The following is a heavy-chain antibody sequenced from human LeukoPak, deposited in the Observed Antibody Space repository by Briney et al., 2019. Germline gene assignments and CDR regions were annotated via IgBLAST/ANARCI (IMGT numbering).Heavy chain of an antibody. D-gene: IGHD6-13*01. CDR2: ISSSGSTI. CDR3: ARDRSSSWFYYYYMDV. V-gene: IGHV3-48*03. J-gene: IGHJ6*03. CDR1: GFTFSSYE. Sequence: GGSLILSCAASGFTFSSYEMNWVRQAPGKGLEWVSYISSSGSTIYYADSVKGRFTISRDNAKNSLYLQMNSLRAEDTAVYYCARDRSSSWFYYYYMDVWGKGTTVTVSS.